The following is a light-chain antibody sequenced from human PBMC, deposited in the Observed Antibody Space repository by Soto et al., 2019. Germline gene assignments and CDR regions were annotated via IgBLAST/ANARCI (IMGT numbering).Light chain of an antibody. CDR1: SSDVGTYNL. Sequence: QSALTQPASVSGSPGQSITISCTGTSSDVGTYNLVSWYQQHPGKAPKLMIYEVTKRPSGVSNRFSGSKSGNTASLTISGLQAEDEADYHCCSYGGMSTVVFDGGTKLTVL. CDR2: EVT. J-gene: IGLJ3*02. CDR3: CSYGGMSTVV. V-gene: IGLV2-23*02.